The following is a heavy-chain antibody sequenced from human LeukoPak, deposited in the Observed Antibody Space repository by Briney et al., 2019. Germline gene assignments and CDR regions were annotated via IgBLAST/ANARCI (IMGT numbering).Heavy chain of an antibody. V-gene: IGHV3-48*03. CDR2: IGTSDSTI. Sequence: GGSLRLSCAASGFTFSSYEMNWVRQAPGKGLEWVSHIGTSDSTIDYVYSVKGRFTISRDNAKNSLYLQMNSLRAEDTAVYYCARDNRGYGSGSYYYYGMDVWGEGTTVTVSS. J-gene: IGHJ6*04. CDR3: ARDNRGYGSGSYYYYGMDV. CDR1: GFTFSSYE. D-gene: IGHD3-10*01.